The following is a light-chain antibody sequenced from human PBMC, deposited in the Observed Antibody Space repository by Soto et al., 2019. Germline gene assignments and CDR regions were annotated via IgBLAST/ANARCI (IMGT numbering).Light chain of an antibody. CDR2: GAS. Sequence: ESVVTQSPGTLSLSPGERATLSCRASQSVSSSYLAWYQQKPGQAPRLLIYGASSRATGIPDRFGGSGSGTDFTLTISRLEPEECAVYYCQQYGSSTYTVGQGTKLEIK. J-gene: IGKJ2*01. CDR3: QQYGSSTYT. V-gene: IGKV3-20*01. CDR1: QSVSSSY.